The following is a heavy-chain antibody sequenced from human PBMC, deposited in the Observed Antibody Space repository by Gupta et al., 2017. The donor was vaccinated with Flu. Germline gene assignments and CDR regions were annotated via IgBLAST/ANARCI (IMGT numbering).Heavy chain of an antibody. V-gene: IGHV3-74*03. CDR1: GFTFSGSY. Sequence: ASGFTFSGSYLQWVRQAPGKGLVWVSRINPDGSSTTYADSVKGRFTISRDNAKNTLYLQMNSLGADDTAVYYCATVTTGCWGQGTVVTVSS. CDR3: ATVTTGC. CDR2: INPDGSST. D-gene: IGHD4-17*01. J-gene: IGHJ4*02.